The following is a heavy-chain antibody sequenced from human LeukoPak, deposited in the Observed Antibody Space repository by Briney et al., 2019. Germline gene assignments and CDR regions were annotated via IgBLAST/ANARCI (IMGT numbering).Heavy chain of an antibody. CDR1: GFNVSSNY. D-gene: IGHD2-15*01. Sequence: GGSLRLSCAVSGFNVSSNYLNWVRQAPGKGPEWVSVIYSGGSTYYADSVKGRFTISRDNSKNTLYLQMNSLRAEDTAVYYCALYCSGGSCYSMGGAFDIWGQGTVVTVSS. J-gene: IGHJ3*02. CDR2: IYSGGST. V-gene: IGHV3-66*01. CDR3: ALYCSGGSCYSMGGAFDI.